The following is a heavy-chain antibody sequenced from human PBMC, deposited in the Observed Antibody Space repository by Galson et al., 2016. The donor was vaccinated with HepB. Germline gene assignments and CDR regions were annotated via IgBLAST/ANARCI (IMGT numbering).Heavy chain of an antibody. V-gene: IGHV3-53*01. CDR2: LYRDGST. Sequence: SLRLSCAVSGLTVSGDYMSWVRQAPGKGLEWVSVLYRDGSTYYADSVEGRFTISRDNSRNTLYLQMNSLRAEDTAMYYCVKGVSTTWHRSQGDYWGQGTLVTVSS. CDR3: VKGVSTTWHRSQGDY. J-gene: IGHJ4*02. D-gene: IGHD3-10*01. CDR1: GLTVSGDY.